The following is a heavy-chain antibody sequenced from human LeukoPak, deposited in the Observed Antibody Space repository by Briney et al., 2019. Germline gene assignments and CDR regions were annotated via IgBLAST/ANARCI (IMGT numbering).Heavy chain of an antibody. Sequence: QPGGSLRLSCAASGFSFSEHGMHWVRPAPGKGPEWVTVTWYDGSNNHYADSVKGRFTISRDNSKNTVFLEMNSLRAEDTAVYHCARDRYFGSDGFDIWGPGTMVIVSS. D-gene: IGHD3-10*01. V-gene: IGHV3-33*01. CDR2: TWYDGSNN. J-gene: IGHJ3*02. CDR3: ARDRYFGSDGFDI. CDR1: GFSFSEHG.